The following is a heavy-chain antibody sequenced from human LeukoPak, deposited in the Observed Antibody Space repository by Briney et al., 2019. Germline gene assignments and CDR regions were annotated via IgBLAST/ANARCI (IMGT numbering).Heavy chain of an antibody. J-gene: IGHJ4*02. V-gene: IGHV3-30*02. CDR2: IRYDGSNK. CDR1: GFTFSTYG. Sequence: GRSLRLSCAAAGFTFSTYGMRWVRQAPGKGREWVAFIRYDGSNKYYADSVKGRFTISRDNSKNTLYLQMNSLRAEDTAVYYCAKAQAPYYDFWSGYSFDYWGQGTLVTVSS. D-gene: IGHD3-3*01. CDR3: AKAQAPYYDFWSGYSFDY.